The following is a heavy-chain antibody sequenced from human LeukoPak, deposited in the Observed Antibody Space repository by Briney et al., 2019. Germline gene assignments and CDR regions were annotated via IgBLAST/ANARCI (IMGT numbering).Heavy chain of an antibody. V-gene: IGHV1-2*02. J-gene: IGHJ5*02. Sequence: ASVKVSCQASGYTFTDYYLHWVGQAPGQGLEWMGWINPNSGGTNYAQKFRGRVTMTRDTSISTAYMELTSLRSDDAAVYYCAWPPPLIAAAGAYNYFDTCGQGTLVTVSS. CDR3: AWPPPLIAAAGAYNYFDT. D-gene: IGHD6-13*01. CDR2: INPNSGGT. CDR1: GYTFTDYY.